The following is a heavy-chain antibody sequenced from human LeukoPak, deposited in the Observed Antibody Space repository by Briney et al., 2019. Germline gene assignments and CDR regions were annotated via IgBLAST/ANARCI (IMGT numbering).Heavy chain of an antibody. CDR3: ARDLGGYPFFMDV. D-gene: IGHD2-15*01. J-gene: IGHJ6*03. CDR2: LDESGRP. V-gene: IGHV4-39*07. Sequence: SETLSLTCSVSGGSIRSGDHHWAWVRQPPGKGLEFIGSLDESGRPYYNRPLKSRVSISGDTSGKQFSLNLTSVTAADTAVYFRARDLGGYPFFMDVWGRGTTVIVSS. CDR1: GGSIRSGDHH.